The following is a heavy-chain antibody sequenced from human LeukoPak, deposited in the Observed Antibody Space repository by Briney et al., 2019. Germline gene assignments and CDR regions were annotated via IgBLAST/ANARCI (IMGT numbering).Heavy chain of an antibody. J-gene: IGHJ4*02. CDR1: GGSISSYY. CDR2: IYYSGST. V-gene: IGHV4-59*01. CDR3: AGVFGVVTPYYFDY. Sequence: PSETLSLTCTVSGGSISSYYWNWIRQPPGKGLEWIGYIYYSGSTNYNPSLKSRVTISVDTSKNQFSLKLSSVTAADTAVYYCAGVFGVVTPYYFDYWGQGTLVTVSS. D-gene: IGHD3-3*01.